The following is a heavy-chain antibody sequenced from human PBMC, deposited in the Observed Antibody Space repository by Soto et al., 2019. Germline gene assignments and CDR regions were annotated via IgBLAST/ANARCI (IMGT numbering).Heavy chain of an antibody. CDR3: AIMDILTERNAFDI. CDR2: ISWNSGSI. CDR1: GFTFDDYA. J-gene: IGHJ3*02. V-gene: IGHV3-9*01. D-gene: IGHD3-9*01. Sequence: EVQLVESGGGLVQPGRSLRLSCAASGFTFDDYAMHWVRQAPGKGLEWVSGISWNSGSIGYADSVKGRFTISRDNAKNSLYLQMNCLRAEDAAWYYCAIMDILTERNAFDIWGQGTMVTVSS.